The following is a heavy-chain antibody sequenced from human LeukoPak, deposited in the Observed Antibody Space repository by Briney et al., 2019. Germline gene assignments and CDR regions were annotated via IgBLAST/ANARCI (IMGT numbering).Heavy chain of an antibody. V-gene: IGHV3-30*09. CDR2: ISFDGTNK. CDR1: GFTISGDA. CDR3: ARETHDALDL. J-gene: IGHJ3*01. Sequence: GGSLRLSCTASGFTISGDAMHWVRQAPGKGLQWVADISFDGTNKNYADSVKGQFAISRDNSKNTLFLQMNSLTTDDTALFYCARETHDALDLWGPGTLVAVSS.